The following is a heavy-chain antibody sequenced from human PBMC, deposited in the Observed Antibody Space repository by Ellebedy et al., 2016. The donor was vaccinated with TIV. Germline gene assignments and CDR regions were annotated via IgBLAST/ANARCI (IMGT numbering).Heavy chain of an antibody. Sequence: MPGGSLRLSCSVSGCSVGSTRYSWAWIRQPPGKGLEYIWSVYYSGNPYYNPSFKSRVTLSADPSTNQFSLNLRTVTAADTAVYYCARTDPWQPIDDWGQGILVSVSS. J-gene: IGHJ4*02. CDR3: ARTDPWQPIDD. V-gene: IGHV4-39*01. CDR2: VYYSGNP. CDR1: GCSVGSTRYS. D-gene: IGHD2-21*02.